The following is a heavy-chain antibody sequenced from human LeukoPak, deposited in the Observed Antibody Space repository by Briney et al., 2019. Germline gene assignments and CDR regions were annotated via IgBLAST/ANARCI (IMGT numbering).Heavy chain of an antibody. V-gene: IGHV4-31*03. CDR1: GGSISSGVYY. CDR3: ARGVKGLRGAFDI. Sequence: SETLSLTCTVSGGSISSGVYYWSCIRQHPGKGLEWIGYIYYSGSTYSNPALKSRLTMSVDISKNQFSLKLSSVTAADTAVYYCARGVKGLRGAFDIWGQRTMVTVSS. J-gene: IGHJ3*02. CDR2: IYYSGST. D-gene: IGHD3-10*01.